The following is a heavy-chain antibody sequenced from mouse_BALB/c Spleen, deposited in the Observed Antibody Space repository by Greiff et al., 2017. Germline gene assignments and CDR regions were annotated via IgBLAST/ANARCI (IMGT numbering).Heavy chain of an antibody. V-gene: IGHV2-2*02. CDR3: ATTTPAWFAY. CDR1: GFSLTSYG. D-gene: IGHD1-1*01. CDR2: IRSGGST. J-gene: IGHJ3*01. Sequence: VQLQQSGPGLVQPSQSLSITCTASGFSLTSYGVHWVRQSPGKGLEWLGEIRSGGSTDYNTAFISRLSISKDNSKSKVFFTMDSLQANDTAIYYCATTTPAWFAYWGQGTLVTVSA.